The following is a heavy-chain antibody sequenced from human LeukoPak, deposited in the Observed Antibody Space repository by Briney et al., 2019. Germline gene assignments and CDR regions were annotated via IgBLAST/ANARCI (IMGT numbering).Heavy chain of an antibody. CDR1: GFTFSSYA. V-gene: IGHV3-30-3*01. J-gene: IGHJ6*02. CDR3: ARGGITMVRGVHLEYYYYGMDV. D-gene: IGHD3-10*01. Sequence: GGSLRLSCAASGFTFSSYAMHWVRQAPGKGLEWVAVISYDGSNKYYADSVKGRFTISRDNSKNTLYLQMNSLRAEDTAVYYCARGGITMVRGVHLEYYYYGMDVWGQGTTVTVSS. CDR2: ISYDGSNK.